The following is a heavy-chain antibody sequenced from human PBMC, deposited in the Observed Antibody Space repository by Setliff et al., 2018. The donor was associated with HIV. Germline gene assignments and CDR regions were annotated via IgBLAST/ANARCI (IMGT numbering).Heavy chain of an antibody. J-gene: IGHJ4*02. V-gene: IGHV1-18*01. CDR1: GYTFTNNG. CDR2: ISGDNGNT. CDR3: VRGVFDY. Sequence: GASVKVSCKASGYTFTNNGINWVRQAPGQGLEWMGWISGDNGNTNAQKLQGRVTMTTDTSTSTAYMELRNLRAEDTAIYYCVRGVFDYWGQGVLVTVSS.